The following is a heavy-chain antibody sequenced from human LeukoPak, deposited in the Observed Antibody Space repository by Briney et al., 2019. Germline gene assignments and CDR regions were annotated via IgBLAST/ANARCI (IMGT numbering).Heavy chain of an antibody. V-gene: IGHV3-53*01. CDR2: IFSGGST. D-gene: IGHD6-13*01. CDR3: AREEAAGVFDY. Sequence: ASXFTVXXXXMRXXXXXPXXXXXWGAVIFSGGSTYYADSVEGRFTISRDNSKNTLYLQMNSLRAEDTAVYYCAREEAAGVFDYWGQGTLVTVSS. CDR1: XFTVXXXX. J-gene: IGHJ4*02.